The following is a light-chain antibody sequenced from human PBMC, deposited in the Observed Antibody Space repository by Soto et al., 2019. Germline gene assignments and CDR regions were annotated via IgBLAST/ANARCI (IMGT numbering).Light chain of an antibody. Sequence: DIVLTQSPGTLSLSPGEGATPSSRASQSISSSYVAWYQQTPGQAPRLLIYATSNRGTGVPDRFRGSGSGTDFTLTISRLEPEDFAVYYCQQYGSSRTWTFGQGTKVDIK. V-gene: IGKV3-20*01. CDR2: ATS. CDR1: QSISSSY. J-gene: IGKJ1*01. CDR3: QQYGSSRTWT.